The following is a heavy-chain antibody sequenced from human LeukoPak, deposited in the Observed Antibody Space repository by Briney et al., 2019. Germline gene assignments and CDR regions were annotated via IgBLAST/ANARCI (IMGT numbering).Heavy chain of an antibody. J-gene: IGHJ6*02. CDR3: ARGSDYYYGMDV. CDR2: ISSSSSTI. Sequence: SYISSSSSTIYYADSVKGRFTISRDNAKNSLYLQMNSLRAEDTAVYYCARGSDYYYGMDVWGQGTTVTVSS. V-gene: IGHV3-48*04.